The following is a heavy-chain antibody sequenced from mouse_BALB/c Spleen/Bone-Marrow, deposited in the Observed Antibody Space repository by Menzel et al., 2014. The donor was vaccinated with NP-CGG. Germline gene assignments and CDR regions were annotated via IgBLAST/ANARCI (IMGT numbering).Heavy chain of an antibody. Sequence: QVQLQQSGAELVRPGTSVMVSCKASGYAFTNYLIEWVKQRPGQGLEWIGVINPGSGGTNYNEKFKGKATLTADKSSSTAYMQLSSLTSDDSAVYFCARWSNYYGSSYLAYWGQGTLVTVSA. D-gene: IGHD1-1*01. CDR3: ARWSNYYGSSYLAY. CDR1: GYAFTNYL. V-gene: IGHV1-54*01. J-gene: IGHJ3*01. CDR2: INPGSGGT.